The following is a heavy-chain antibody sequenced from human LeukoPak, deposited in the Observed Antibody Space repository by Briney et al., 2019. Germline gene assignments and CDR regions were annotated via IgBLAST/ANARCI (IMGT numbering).Heavy chain of an antibody. Sequence: GGSLRLSCAASGFTFSSYAMSWVRQAPGKGLEWVSAISGSGDSTYYADSVKGRFTISRDHSKNTLYLQMNSLRAEDTAVYYCAKGDLTTRYYYYYYMDVWGKGTTVTVSS. CDR1: GFTFSSYA. CDR3: AKGDLTTRYYYYYYMDV. CDR2: ISGSGDST. V-gene: IGHV3-23*01. J-gene: IGHJ6*03. D-gene: IGHD4/OR15-4a*01.